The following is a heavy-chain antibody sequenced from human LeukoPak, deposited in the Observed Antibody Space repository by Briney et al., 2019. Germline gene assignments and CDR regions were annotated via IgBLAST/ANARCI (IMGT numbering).Heavy chain of an antibody. CDR3: ARPSVEMATIGSGGFDY. CDR2: IYHSGNT. CDR1: GYSLSSAYY. Sequence: SETLSLTCTVSGYSLSSAYYWGWIRQPPGKGLEWIGIIYHSGNTYYNPSLKSRVTISVDTSKNQFSLKLSSVTAADTAVYYCARPSVEMATIGSGGFDYWGQGTLVTVSS. V-gene: IGHV4-38-2*02. D-gene: IGHD5-24*01. J-gene: IGHJ4*02.